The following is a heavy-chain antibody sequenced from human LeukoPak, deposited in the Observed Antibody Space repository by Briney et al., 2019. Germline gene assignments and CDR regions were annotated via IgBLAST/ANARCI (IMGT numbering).Heavy chain of an antibody. CDR1: GFTVSSNY. Sequence: GGSLRLSCAASGFTVSSNYMSWVRQAPGKGLEWVSVIYSGGSTYYADSVKGRFTISRDNSKNTLYLQMNSLRAEDTAVYYCARCGIWSGYYAPPDYWGQGTLVTVSS. CDR3: ARCGIWSGYYAPPDY. D-gene: IGHD3-3*01. J-gene: IGHJ4*02. V-gene: IGHV3-53*01. CDR2: IYSGGST.